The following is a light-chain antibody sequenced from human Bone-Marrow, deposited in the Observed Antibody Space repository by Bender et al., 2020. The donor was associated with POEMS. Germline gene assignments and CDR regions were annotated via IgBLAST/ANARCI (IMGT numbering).Light chain of an antibody. J-gene: IGLJ2*01. CDR1: SSDVGGYNY. Sequence: QSALTQPPSASGSPGQSVTISCTGTSSDVGGYNYVSWYQQHPGKAPKLMIFDVTKRPSGVPDRFSGSKSGNTASLTISGLQAEDEADYFCCSYAGSLVLFGGGTKLTVL. CDR3: CSYAGSLVL. V-gene: IGLV2-8*01. CDR2: DVT.